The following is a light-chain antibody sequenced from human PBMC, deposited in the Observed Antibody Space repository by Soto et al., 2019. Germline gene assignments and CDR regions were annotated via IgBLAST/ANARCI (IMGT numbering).Light chain of an antibody. V-gene: IGKV3-20*01. Sequence: EIVLTQSPGTLSLSPGERVTLSCRASQSVTSSYLAWYQQKPGQAPRLLIYGASTRATGIPDRFSGSGSGTDFTLTISRPEPEDFAVYYCQQYGSSRLTFGGGTQVDIK. CDR3: QQYGSSRLT. J-gene: IGKJ4*01. CDR2: GAS. CDR1: QSVTSSY.